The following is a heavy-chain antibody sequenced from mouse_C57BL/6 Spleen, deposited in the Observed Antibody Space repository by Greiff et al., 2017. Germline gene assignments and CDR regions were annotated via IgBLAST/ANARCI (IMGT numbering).Heavy chain of an antibody. CDR3: ESSSNWDVDY. J-gene: IGHJ2*01. Sequence: QVQLQQSGAELVKPGASVKISCKASGYAFSSYWMNWVKQRPGKGLEWIGQMYPGDGDTNYNGKFKGKATLTADKSTSTAYMQLSSLTSEVSAVYFCESSSNWDVDYWGQGTTLTVSS. V-gene: IGHV1-80*01. CDR2: MYPGDGDT. CDR1: GYAFSSYW. D-gene: IGHD4-1*01.